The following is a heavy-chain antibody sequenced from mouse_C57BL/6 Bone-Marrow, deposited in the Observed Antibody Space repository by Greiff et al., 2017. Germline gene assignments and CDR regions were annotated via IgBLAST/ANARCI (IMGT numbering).Heavy chain of an antibody. CDR1: GYTFTDYY. Sequence: EVQLQESGPELVKPGASVKISCKASGYTFTDYYMNWVKQSHGKSLEWIGDINPNNGGTSYNQKFKGKATLTVDKSSSTAYMELRSLTSEDSAVYYCASRSNYDWYFDVWGTGTTVTVSS. CDR3: ASRSNYDWYFDV. V-gene: IGHV1-26*01. D-gene: IGHD2-5*01. CDR2: INPNNGGT. J-gene: IGHJ1*03.